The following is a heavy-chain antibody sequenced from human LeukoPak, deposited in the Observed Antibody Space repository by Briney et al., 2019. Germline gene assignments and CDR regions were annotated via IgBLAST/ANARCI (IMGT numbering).Heavy chain of an antibody. CDR1: GGSISSGGYS. Sequence: PSQTLSLTCAVSGGSISSGGYSWSWIRQPPGKGLEWIGYIYHSGSTYYNPSLKSRVTISVDTSKNQFSLKLSSVTAADTAVYYCAREVLRHNWFDPWGQGTLVTVSS. J-gene: IGHJ5*02. CDR3: AREVLRHNWFDP. V-gene: IGHV4-30-2*01. D-gene: IGHD3-16*01. CDR2: IYHSGST.